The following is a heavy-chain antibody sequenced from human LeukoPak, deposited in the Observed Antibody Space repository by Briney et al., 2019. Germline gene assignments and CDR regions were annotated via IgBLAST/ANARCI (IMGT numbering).Heavy chain of an antibody. D-gene: IGHD3-22*01. CDR3: ATDLGRYDSSGYVFQH. CDR2: FDPEDGET. J-gene: IGHJ1*01. V-gene: IGHV1-24*01. Sequence: ASVKVSCKASGYTFTSYYMHWVRQAPGQGLEWMGGFDPEDGETIYAQKFQGRVTMTEDTSTDTAYMELSSLRSEDTAVYYCATDLGRYDSSGYVFQHWGQGTLVTASS. CDR1: GYTFTSYY.